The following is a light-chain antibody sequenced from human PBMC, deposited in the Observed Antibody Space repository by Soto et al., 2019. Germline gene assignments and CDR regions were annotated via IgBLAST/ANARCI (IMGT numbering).Light chain of an antibody. J-gene: IGKJ1*01. Sequence: DIQMTQSPSTLSGSVGDRVTITCRASQTISSWLAWYQQKPGKAPKLLIYKASTLKSGVPSRFSGSESGTEFTLTISSLQPDDFATYYCQQYNSPSWTFGQGTKVDIK. CDR3: QQYNSPSWT. CDR1: QTISSW. V-gene: IGKV1-5*03. CDR2: KAS.